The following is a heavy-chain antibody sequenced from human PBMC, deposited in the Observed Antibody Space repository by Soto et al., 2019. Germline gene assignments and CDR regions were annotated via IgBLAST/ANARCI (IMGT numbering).Heavy chain of an antibody. CDR3: ARYWRVSSGYDPPYGMDV. D-gene: IGHD6-25*01. CDR1: GGSISSYY. Sequence: SETLSLTCTVSGGSISSYYWSWIRQPPGKGLEWIGYIYYSGSTNYNPSLKSRVTISVDTSKNQFSLKLSSVTAGDTAVYYCARYWRVSSGYDPPYGMDVWGQGTTVTVSS. V-gene: IGHV4-59*01. J-gene: IGHJ6*02. CDR2: IYYSGST.